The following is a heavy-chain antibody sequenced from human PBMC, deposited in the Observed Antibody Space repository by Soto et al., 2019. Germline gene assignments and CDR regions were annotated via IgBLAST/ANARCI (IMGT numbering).Heavy chain of an antibody. CDR1: GVSVTSDEDY. CDR2: ISNSGST. V-gene: IGHV4-30-4*01. D-gene: IGHD5-18*01. CDR3: ATESGSTYGYFDH. Sequence: SETLSLTCTVSGVSVTSDEDYWTWIRQSPGKGLEWIGYISNSGSTGYNPSLKTRLSMSVDRSKNQFTLRLTSVTAADTAVYFCATESGSTYGYFDHWGQGTQVTVSS. J-gene: IGHJ4*02.